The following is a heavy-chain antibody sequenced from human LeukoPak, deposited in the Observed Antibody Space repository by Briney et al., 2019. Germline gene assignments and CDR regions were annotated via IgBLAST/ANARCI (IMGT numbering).Heavy chain of an antibody. V-gene: IGHV4-4*02. Sequence: SSETLSLTCAVSGGSISSSYWWSWVRQPPGKGLEWIGEIFHSGSTNYNPSLKSRVTISVDTSKNQFSLKLSSVTAADTAVYYCARVICSGGSCRFDYWGQGTLVTVSS. J-gene: IGHJ4*02. D-gene: IGHD2-15*01. CDR2: IFHSGST. CDR3: ARVICSGGSCRFDY. CDR1: GGSISSSYW.